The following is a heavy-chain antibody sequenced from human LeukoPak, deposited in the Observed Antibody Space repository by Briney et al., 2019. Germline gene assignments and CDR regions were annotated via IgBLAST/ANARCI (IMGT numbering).Heavy chain of an antibody. CDR2: INHSGST. V-gene: IGHV4-34*01. Sequence: SETLSLTCGAYGGSFSGYYWSWIRQPPGKGLEWIGEINHSGSTNYNPSLKSRVTISVDTSKNQLSLKLNSVTAADTAVYYCARKTPRTNIVGAVPRYWFDPWGQGTLVTVSS. J-gene: IGHJ5*02. CDR1: GGSFSGYY. CDR3: ARKTPRTNIVGAVPRYWFDP. D-gene: IGHD1-26*01.